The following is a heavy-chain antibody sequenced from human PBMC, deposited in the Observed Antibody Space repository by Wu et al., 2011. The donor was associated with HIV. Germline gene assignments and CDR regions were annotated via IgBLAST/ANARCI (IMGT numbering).Heavy chain of an antibody. CDR1: GYTFISYG. Sequence: QVQLVQSGAEVKKPGASVKVSCKASGYTFISYGISWVRQAPGQGPEWMGWISVYNGNTKYAQKLQGRVTMTIDRSTSTAYMELRSLRPDETAVYYCARDGYCISTRCYDGTLDYWGQGTWSPSPQ. CDR2: ISVYNGNT. J-gene: IGHJ4*02. CDR3: ARDGYCISTRCYDGTLDY. D-gene: IGHD2-2*03. V-gene: IGHV1-18*01.